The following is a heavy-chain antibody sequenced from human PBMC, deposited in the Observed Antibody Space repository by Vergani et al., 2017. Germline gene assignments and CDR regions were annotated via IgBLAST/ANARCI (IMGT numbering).Heavy chain of an antibody. J-gene: IGHJ6*03. Sequence: QVQLVQSGAEVKKPGSSVKVSCKASGGTFSSYAISWVRQAPGQGLEWMGGIIPIFGTANYAQKFQGRVTITADESTSTAYMELSSLRSEDTAVYYWARAYSVRGVIVPYYYYYMDVWGKGTTVTVSS. V-gene: IGHV1-69*01. D-gene: IGHD3-10*02. CDR3: ARAYSVRGVIVPYYYYYMDV. CDR1: GGTFSSYA. CDR2: IIPIFGTA.